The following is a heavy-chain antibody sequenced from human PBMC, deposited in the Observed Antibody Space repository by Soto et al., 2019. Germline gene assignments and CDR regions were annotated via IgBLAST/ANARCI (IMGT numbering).Heavy chain of an antibody. J-gene: IGHJ5*02. V-gene: IGHV1-69*01. CDR2: VIPIFGTI. CDR1: GGTFGSYG. CDR3: ARDSPYGGDYWDWFYP. D-gene: IGHD2-8*02. Sequence: QVQMVQSGAEVKKPGSSVKVSCKASGGTFGSYGFSWVRQAPGQGLEWLGGVIPIFGTINYAQKFQGRVTITADESTTTAYIELNSLTSEDTAVYYCARDSPYGGDYWDWFYPWGQGTLVTVSS.